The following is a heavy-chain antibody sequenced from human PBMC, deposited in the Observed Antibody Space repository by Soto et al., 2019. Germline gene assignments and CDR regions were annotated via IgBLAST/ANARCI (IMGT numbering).Heavy chain of an antibody. CDR2: ISNNGGST. Sequence: EVQLLESGGGLVQPGGSLRLSCAVSGFTFSRSTMSWVRQAPGKGLEWLSGISNNGGSTYYADSVKGRFTLSRDNSNIILYLQMNILRADDTAVYYCAKAVLVRYSGNYYWYFDLWGRGTLVTVSS. CDR3: AKAVLVRYSGNYYWYFDL. V-gene: IGHV3-23*01. D-gene: IGHD1-26*01. CDR1: GFTFSRST. J-gene: IGHJ2*01.